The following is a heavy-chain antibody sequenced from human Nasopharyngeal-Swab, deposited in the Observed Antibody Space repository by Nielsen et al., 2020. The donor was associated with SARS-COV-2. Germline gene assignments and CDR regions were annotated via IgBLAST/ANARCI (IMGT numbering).Heavy chain of an antibody. CDR2: ISSSGSTI. J-gene: IGHJ6*02. Sequence: GESLKISCAASGFTFSDYYMSWIRQAPGKGLEWVSYISSSGSTIYYADSVKGRFTISRDNAKNSLYLQMNSLRAEDTAVYYCATEPPLDSSSWCGYYYYGMDVWGQGTTVTVSS. CDR3: ATEPPLDSSSWCGYYYYGMDV. V-gene: IGHV3-11*04. D-gene: IGHD6-13*01. CDR1: GFTFSDYY.